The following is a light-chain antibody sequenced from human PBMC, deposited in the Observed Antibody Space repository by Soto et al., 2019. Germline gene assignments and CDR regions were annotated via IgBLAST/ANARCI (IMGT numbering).Light chain of an antibody. CDR3: QHANSFPST. Sequence: DIQMTQSPSSVSASVGDRVTITCRASQGISSWLSWYQQQPGKATKLLLYAASSLKSGVPSRFSGRGSGNYFTLTISRLQHEDFATYCCQHANSFPSTFGGGTKVEIK. CDR2: AAS. V-gene: IGKV1D-12*01. CDR1: QGISSW. J-gene: IGKJ4*02.